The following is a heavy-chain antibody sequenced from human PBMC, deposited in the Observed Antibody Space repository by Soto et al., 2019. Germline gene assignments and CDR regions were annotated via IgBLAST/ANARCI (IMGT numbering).Heavy chain of an antibody. D-gene: IGHD3-3*01. CDR1: AGCIISSCYY. V-gene: IGHV4-39*01. J-gene: IGHJ6*02. CDR3: ASPWRGTIFGVVTRDYYYGMDV. Sequence: SLTRTVSAGCIISSCYYWVRILHHPGKGLDWIGSIYYSGSTYYNPSLKSRVTISVDTSKNQFSLKLSSVTAADTAVYYCASPWRGTIFGVVTRDYYYGMDVWGQGTTVS. CDR2: IYYSGST.